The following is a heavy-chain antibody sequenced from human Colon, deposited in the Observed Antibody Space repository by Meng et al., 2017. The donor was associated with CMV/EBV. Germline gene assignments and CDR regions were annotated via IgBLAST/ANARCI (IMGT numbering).Heavy chain of an antibody. CDR1: GGSLRGYY. J-gene: IGHJ4*02. V-gene: IGHV4-34*01. CDR2: IDPTRKT. CDR3: ARGGVRAFAISGWYTL. Sequence: YGGSLRGYYWTWIRQPPGKELEWIGEIDPTRKTNYNPPLKSRVTISEDPSKNQFSLNLNSVTAADTAVYYCARGGVRAFAISGWYTLWGQGTLVTVSS. D-gene: IGHD6-19*01.